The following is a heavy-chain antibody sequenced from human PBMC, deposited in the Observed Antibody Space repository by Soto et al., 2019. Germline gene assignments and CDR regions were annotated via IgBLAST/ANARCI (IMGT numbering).Heavy chain of an antibody. Sequence: PSETLSVTSTLSDGSISTYFCNWIRQPAGKGLEWIGRIDNSGNTNYNPSLNSRVTMSEDTSRDQFSLKLNSVTAADTAVYYCARGGQDFWSGPLDYWGHGALVTTSS. CDR3: ARGGQDFWSGPLDY. CDR1: DGSISTYF. D-gene: IGHD3-3*01. CDR2: IDNSGNT. V-gene: IGHV4-4*07. J-gene: IGHJ4*01.